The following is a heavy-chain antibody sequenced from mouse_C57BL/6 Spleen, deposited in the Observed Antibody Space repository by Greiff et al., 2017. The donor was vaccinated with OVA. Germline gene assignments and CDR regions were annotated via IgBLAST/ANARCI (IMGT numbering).Heavy chain of an antibody. CDR1: GFTFSDYG. CDR3: ARTRPAMDY. J-gene: IGHJ4*01. Sequence: EVKVVESGGGLVKPGGSLKLSCAASGFTFSDYGMHWVRQAPEKGLEWVAYISSGSSNIYYADTVKGRFTISRDNAKNTLFLQMTSLRSEDTAMYYCARTRPAMDYWGQGTSVTVSS. V-gene: IGHV5-17*01. CDR2: ISSGSSNI.